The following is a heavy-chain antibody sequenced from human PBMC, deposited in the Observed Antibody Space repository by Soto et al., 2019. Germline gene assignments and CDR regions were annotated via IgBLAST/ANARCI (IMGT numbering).Heavy chain of an antibody. J-gene: IGHJ4*02. Sequence: ASVKVSCKASGYSFTGYSMHWVRQAPGQGLEWMGWINGNSGGTKYAQKFQGRVTMTRDTSIITAYMELSRLTSDDTAVYYCAREYCTDSGCSPFFDYWGQGTLVTVST. CDR2: INGNSGGT. V-gene: IGHV1-2*02. D-gene: IGHD2-15*01. CDR1: GYSFTGYS. CDR3: AREYCTDSGCSPFFDY.